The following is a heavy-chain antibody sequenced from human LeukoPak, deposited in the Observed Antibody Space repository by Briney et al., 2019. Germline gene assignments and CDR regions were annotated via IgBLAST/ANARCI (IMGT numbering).Heavy chain of an antibody. CDR1: GGTFSSYA. J-gene: IGHJ4*02. CDR3: TTESKLDGQFYY. D-gene: IGHD5-24*01. V-gene: IGHV1-69*04. Sequence: SVKVSCKASGGTFSSYAISWVRQAPGQGLEWMGRIIPILGIANYAQKFQGRVTITADKSTSTAYMELSSLKTEDTAMYYCTTESKLDGQFYYWGQGTLVTVSS. CDR2: IIPILGIA.